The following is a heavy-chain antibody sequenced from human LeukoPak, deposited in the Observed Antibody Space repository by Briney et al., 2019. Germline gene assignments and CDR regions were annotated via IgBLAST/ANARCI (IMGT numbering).Heavy chain of an antibody. CDR2: ISGSGGST. CDR3: ASPTGRGVVVAAN. D-gene: IGHD2-15*01. Sequence: GGSLRLSCVASGFTFSNYEMNWVRQAPGKGLEWVSAISGSGGSTYYADSVKGRFTISRDNSKNTLYLQMNSRRAEDTAVYYCASPTGRGVVVAANWGQGTLVTVSS. V-gene: IGHV3-23*01. J-gene: IGHJ4*02. CDR1: GFTFSNYE.